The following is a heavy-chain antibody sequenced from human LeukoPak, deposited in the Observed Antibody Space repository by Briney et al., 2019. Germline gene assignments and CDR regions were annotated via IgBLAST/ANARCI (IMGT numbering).Heavy chain of an antibody. V-gene: IGHV3-74*01. J-gene: IGHJ5*02. CDR1: GFTFSTYW. CDR3: ARDLGSCSSTSRQTNWFDP. CDR2: INSDGSIT. Sequence: SGGSLRLSCAASGFTFSTYWMHWVRQAPGKGLVWVSRINSDGSITSYADSVKGRFTISRDNAKNTLYLQMNSLRAEDTAVYYCARDLGSCSSTSRQTNWFDPWGQGTLVSVSS. D-gene: IGHD2-2*01.